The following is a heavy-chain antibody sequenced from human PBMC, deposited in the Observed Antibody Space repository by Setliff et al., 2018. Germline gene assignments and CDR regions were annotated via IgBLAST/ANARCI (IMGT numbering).Heavy chain of an antibody. Sequence: GPSVKVSCKASGGTFSNYGVSWVRQAPGQGLEWMGGTIPLFGTTDYAQKFHGRVTIITDESTSTAYMELSSLTSDDTAVYYCAREGVDTRSSTDYRYYMDVWGQGTTVTVSS. J-gene: IGHJ6*03. CDR2: TIPLFGTT. D-gene: IGHD5-18*01. V-gene: IGHV1-69*05. CDR1: GGTFSNYG. CDR3: AREGVDTRSSTDYRYYMDV.